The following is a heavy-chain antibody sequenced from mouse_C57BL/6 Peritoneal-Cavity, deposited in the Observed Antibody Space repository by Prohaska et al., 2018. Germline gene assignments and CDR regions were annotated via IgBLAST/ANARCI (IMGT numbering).Heavy chain of an antibody. CDR2: IYPGSGNT. V-gene: IGHV1-84*01. J-gene: IGHJ1*03. CDR1: GYTFTDYY. CDR3: ARNSGSYYGSSDWYFDG. Sequence: QIQLQQSGPELVKPGASVKISCKASGYTFTDYYINWVKQRPGQGLEWIGWIYPGSGNTKYNEKFKGKATWTVDTSSSTASMQLSSLISEESAVYFCARNSGSYYGSSDWYFDGWGTGTTVTVSS. D-gene: IGHD1-1*01.